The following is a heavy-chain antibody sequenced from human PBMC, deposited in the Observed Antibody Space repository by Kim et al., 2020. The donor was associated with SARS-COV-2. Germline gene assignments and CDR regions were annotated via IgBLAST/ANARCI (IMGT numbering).Heavy chain of an antibody. CDR3: ATSKVIAVADWFDP. CDR2: FDPEDGET. V-gene: IGHV1-24*01. D-gene: IGHD6-19*01. J-gene: IGHJ5*02. CDR1: GYTLTELS. Sequence: ASVKVSCKVSGYTLTELSMHWVRQAPGKGLEWMGGFDPEDGETIYAQKFQGRVTMTEDTSTDTACMELSSLRSEDTAVYYCATSKVIAVADWFDPWGQGTLVTVSS.